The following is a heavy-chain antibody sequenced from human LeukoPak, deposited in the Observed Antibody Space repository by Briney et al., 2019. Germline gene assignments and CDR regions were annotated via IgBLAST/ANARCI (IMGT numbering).Heavy chain of an antibody. CDR3: AGQARDAFDV. J-gene: IGHJ3*01. CDR2: ISSSSSYI. V-gene: IGHV3-21*01. Sequence: PGGSLRLSCAASGFTFCSFSMNWVRQAPGKGLEWVSSISSSSSYIYYADSVKGRFTTSRDNAKNSLYLQMNSRRADDTAVYYCAGQARDAFDVGSQGTMVTVSS. CDR1: GFTFCSFS.